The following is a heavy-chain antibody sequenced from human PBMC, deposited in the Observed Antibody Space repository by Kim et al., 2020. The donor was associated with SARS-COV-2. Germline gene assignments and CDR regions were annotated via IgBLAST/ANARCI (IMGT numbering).Heavy chain of an antibody. J-gene: IGHJ4*01. CDR2: THYSGST. V-gene: IGHV4-59*01. CDR3: ARDRIGYCSGTSCSLHFD. CDR1: GGSISSYS. D-gene: IGHD2-2*01. Sequence: SETLSLTCTVSGGSISSYSWSWIRQPPGKGLEWIGYTHYSGSTNYNPSLKSRVTISVDTSKNQFSLKLSSVTAADTAVYYCARDRIGYCSGTSCSLHFD.